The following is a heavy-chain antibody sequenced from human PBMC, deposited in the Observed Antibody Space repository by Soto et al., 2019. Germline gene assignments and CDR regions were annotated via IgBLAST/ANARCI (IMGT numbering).Heavy chain of an antibody. Sequence: EVQLLESGGGLVQPGGSLRLSCAASGFTFSSYAMSWVRQAPGKGLEWVSAISGSGGSTYYADSVKGRFTISRDNSKNPLYLEMNRLRAEDTAVYYCAKASGGLRYAFYIWGQGTMVPVSS. V-gene: IGHV3-23*01. CDR2: ISGSGGST. D-gene: IGHD1-26*01. J-gene: IGHJ3*02. CDR1: GFTFSSYA. CDR3: AKASGGLRYAFYI.